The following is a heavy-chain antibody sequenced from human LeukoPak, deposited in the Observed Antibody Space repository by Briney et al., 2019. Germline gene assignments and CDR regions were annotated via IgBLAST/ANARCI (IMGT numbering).Heavy chain of an antibody. D-gene: IGHD1-26*01. Sequence: PGGSLRLSCAASGFTFRSYGMHWVRQAPGKGLEWVAYIQNDGSNEQYADSVKGRFTITRDNSKNTLYLQMNSLRLEDMALYYCAKPSGSGVDYWGRGTRVTVSS. CDR3: AKPSGSGVDY. V-gene: IGHV3-30*02. J-gene: IGHJ4*02. CDR1: GFTFRSYG. CDR2: IQNDGSNE.